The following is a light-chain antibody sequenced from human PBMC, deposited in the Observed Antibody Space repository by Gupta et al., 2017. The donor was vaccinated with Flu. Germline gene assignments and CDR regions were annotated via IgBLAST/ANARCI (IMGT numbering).Light chain of an antibody. CDR3: NSRDSSGNHYV. CDR2: SKN. CDR1: SLRSYY. V-gene: IGLV3-19*01. J-gene: IGLJ1*01. Sequence: SSELTQDPAVAVALGQTVRITRQGDSLRSYYASWYQQKPGQAPVLVIYSKNNRPSGIPDRFSGSSSGNTASLTITGAQAEDEADYYCNSRDSSGNHYVFGTGTKVTVL.